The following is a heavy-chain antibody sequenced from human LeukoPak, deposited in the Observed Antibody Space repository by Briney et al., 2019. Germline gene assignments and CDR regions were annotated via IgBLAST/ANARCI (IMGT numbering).Heavy chain of an antibody. CDR3: ARASWEPLYYYDSSGYYEDY. J-gene: IGHJ4*02. V-gene: IGHV4-38-2*02. CDR2: IYHSGST. Sequence: PSETLSLTCTVSGHSISSGYYWGWVRQPPGKGLEWIGSIYHSGSTYYNPSLKSRVTISVDTSKNQFSLKLSSVTAADTAVYYCARASWEPLYYYDSSGYYEDYWGQGTLVTVSS. D-gene: IGHD3-22*01. CDR1: GHSISSGYY.